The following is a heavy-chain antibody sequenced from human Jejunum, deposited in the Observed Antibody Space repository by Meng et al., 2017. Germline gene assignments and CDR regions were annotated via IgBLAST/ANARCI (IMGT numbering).Heavy chain of an antibody. CDR1: GGSMSSSYYS. J-gene: IGHJ4*02. CDR2: IFNSGST. CDR3: ARGAGDRFDF. V-gene: IGHV4-30-2*01. Sequence: QLQLQESGSGLVKPSQTLSLTCVVSGGSMSSSYYSWGWIRQPPGKGLEWIGYIFNSGSTHFNPSLKSRVTISMDSSKNQFSLNLTSVTAGDTAVYYCARGAGDRFDFWVRGTLVTVSS. D-gene: IGHD4-17*01.